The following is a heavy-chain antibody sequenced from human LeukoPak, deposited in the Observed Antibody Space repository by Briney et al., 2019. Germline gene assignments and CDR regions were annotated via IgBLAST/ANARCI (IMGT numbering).Heavy chain of an antibody. V-gene: IGHV3-7*01. D-gene: IGHD3-16*01. CDR1: GFTFSDSW. Sequence: GSLRLSCAASGFTFSDSWMSWVRQAPGKGLEWVANMNQDGSAKGYVDSVKGRFTISRDNARNSLYLQMSSLRPEDMAVYYCATYTHWVAGDVWGQGTTVTVSS. CDR2: MNQDGSAK. CDR3: ATYTHWVAGDV. J-gene: IGHJ6*02.